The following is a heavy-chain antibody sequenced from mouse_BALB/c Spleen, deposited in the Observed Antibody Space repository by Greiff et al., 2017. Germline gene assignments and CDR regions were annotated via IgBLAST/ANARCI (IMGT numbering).Heavy chain of an antibody. Sequence: DVMVVESGGGLVQPGESLKLSCESNEYEFPSHDMSWVRKTPEKRLELVAAINSDGGSTYYPDTMERRFIISRDNTKKTLYLQMSSLRSEDTALYYCAAIYDYEGGFAYWGQGTLVTVSA. J-gene: IGHJ3*01. CDR2: INSDGGST. D-gene: IGHD2-4*01. CDR3: AAIYDYEGGFAY. CDR1: EYEFPSHD. V-gene: IGHV5-2*01.